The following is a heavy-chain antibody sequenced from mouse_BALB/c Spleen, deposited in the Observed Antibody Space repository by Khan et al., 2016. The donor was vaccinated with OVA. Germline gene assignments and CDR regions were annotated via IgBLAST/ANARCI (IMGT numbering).Heavy chain of an antibody. CDR2: IRYSGCT. CDR3: ARDGSGYNYAMDT. CDR1: GYSITSDYA. D-gene: IGHD2-3*01. V-gene: IGHV3-2*02. Sequence: EVKLLESGPGLVKPSQSLSLSCTVTGYSITSDYAWNWIRQFPGNQLELMGFIRYSGCTNYNPSLKSRISFTRDTSTNPFFLQLNSVTSEDSAILYCARDGSGYNYAMDTWGQGTSVTVSS. J-gene: IGHJ4*01.